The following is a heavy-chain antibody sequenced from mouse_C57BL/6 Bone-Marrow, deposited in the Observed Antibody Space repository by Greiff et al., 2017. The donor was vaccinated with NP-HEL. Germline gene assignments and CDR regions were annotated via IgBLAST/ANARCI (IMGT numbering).Heavy chain of an antibody. CDR2: IDPSDSYT. CDR1: GYTFTSYW. J-gene: IGHJ3*01. CDR3: GGVSPMVKWFAY. Sequence: QVQLQQPGAELVRPGTSVKLSCKASGYTFTSYWMHWVKQRPGQGLEWIGVIDPSDSYTNYYQKFKGKATLTVDPSSSTAFMQLTSLTSEDPAVYNCGGVSPMVKWFAYWDRGTLVTVSA. D-gene: IGHD2-2*01. V-gene: IGHV1-59*01.